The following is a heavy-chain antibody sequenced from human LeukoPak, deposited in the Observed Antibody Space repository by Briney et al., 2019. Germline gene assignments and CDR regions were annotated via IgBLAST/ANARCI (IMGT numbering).Heavy chain of an antibody. J-gene: IGHJ4*02. V-gene: IGHV4-39*01. CDR1: GGSISSSSYY. CDR2: IYYSGST. CDR3: ARHSPTVEMATIFTLLDY. Sequence: PSETLSLTCTVSGGSISSSSYYWGWIRQPPGKGLEWIGSIYYSGSTYYNPSLKSRVTISVDTSKNQFSLKLSSVTAADTAVYYCARHSPTVEMATIFTLLDYWGQGTLVTVSS. D-gene: IGHD5-24*01.